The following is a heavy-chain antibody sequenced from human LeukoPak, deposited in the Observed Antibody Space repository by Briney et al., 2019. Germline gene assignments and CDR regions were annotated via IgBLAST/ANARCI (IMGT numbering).Heavy chain of an antibody. J-gene: IGHJ4*02. Sequence: GESLKISCKGSGYSFTNYWIGWARQMPGKGLEWMGIIYPGDSETRYSPSFQGQVTISADKSITTAYLQWSSLKASDTAMYYCARQDYYDSSGYQRLFGYWGQGTLVTVSS. CDR1: GYSFTNYW. CDR3: ARQDYYDSSGYQRLFGY. D-gene: IGHD3-22*01. CDR2: IYPGDSET. V-gene: IGHV5-51*01.